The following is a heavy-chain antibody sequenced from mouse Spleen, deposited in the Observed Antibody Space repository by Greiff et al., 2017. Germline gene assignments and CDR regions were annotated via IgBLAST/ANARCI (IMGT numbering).Heavy chain of an antibody. CDR3: ARRAGNYFDY. V-gene: IGHV3-1*01. CDR2: ISYSGST. J-gene: IGHJ2*01. Sequence: DVMLVESGPGMVKPSQSLSLTCTVTGYSITSGYDWHWIRHVPGNKLEWMGYISYSGSTNYNPSLKSRISITHDTSKNHFFLKLNSVTTEDTATYYCARRAGNYFDYWGQGTTLTVSS. D-gene: IGHD1-1*02. CDR1: GYSITSGYD.